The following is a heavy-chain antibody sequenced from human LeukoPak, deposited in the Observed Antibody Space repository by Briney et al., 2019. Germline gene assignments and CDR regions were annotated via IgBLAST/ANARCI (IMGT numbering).Heavy chain of an antibody. CDR2: IYYSGST. CDR1: GGSISSYY. Sequence: SETLSLTCTVSGGSISSYYWSWIRQPPGKGLEWIGYIYYSGSTSYNPSLKSRVTISVDTSKNQFSLKLSSVTAADTAVYYCARADYCGGGTCFRPFDYWGQGTLVTVSS. D-gene: IGHD2-15*01. J-gene: IGHJ4*02. V-gene: IGHV4-59*08. CDR3: ARADYCGGGTCFRPFDY.